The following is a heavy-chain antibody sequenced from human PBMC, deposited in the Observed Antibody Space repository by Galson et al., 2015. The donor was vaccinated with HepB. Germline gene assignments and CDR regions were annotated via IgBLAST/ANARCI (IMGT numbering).Heavy chain of an antibody. V-gene: IGHV3-64D*06. CDR2: ISSNGGST. CDR1: GFTFSSYA. J-gene: IGHJ4*02. CDR3: HFVATTIGDY. Sequence: SLRLSCAASGFTFSSYAMHWVRQAPGKGLEYVSAISSNGGSTYYADSVKGRFTISRDNSKNTLYLQMSSLRAEDTAVYYCHFVATTIGDYWGQGTLVTVSS. D-gene: IGHD5-12*01.